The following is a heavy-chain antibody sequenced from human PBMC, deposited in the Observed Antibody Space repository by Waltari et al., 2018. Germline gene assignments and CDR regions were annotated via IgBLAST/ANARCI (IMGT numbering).Heavy chain of an antibody. D-gene: IGHD3-16*01. CDR1: GGTSSSYA. Sequence: QVQLVPSGAEVKQPGSSVKVSCTASGGTSSSYAISWVRQAPGHGLEWMGGIIPIFGTANYAQKFQGRVTITTDESTSTAYMELSSLRSEDTAVYYCARARLSPSSLDYWGQGTLVTVSS. CDR3: ARARLSPSSLDY. CDR2: IIPIFGTA. V-gene: IGHV1-69*05. J-gene: IGHJ4*02.